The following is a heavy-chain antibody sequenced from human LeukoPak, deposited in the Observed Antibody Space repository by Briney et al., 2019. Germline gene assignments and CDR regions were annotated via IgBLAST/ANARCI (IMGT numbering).Heavy chain of an antibody. Sequence: SETLSLTCTVSGGSISSYYWSWIRQPPGKGLEGIGYIYYSGSTNYNPSLKSRVTLSVDTSTNQFSLKLSSVTAADTAVYYCARRRYAFWSGLQVAFDIWGQGTMVTVSS. J-gene: IGHJ3*02. V-gene: IGHV4-59*08. CDR2: IYYSGST. CDR3: ARRRYAFWSGLQVAFDI. D-gene: IGHD3-3*01. CDR1: GGSISSYY.